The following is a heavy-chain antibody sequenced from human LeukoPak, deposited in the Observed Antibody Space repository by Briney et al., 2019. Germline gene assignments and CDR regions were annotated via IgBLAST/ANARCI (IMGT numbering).Heavy chain of an antibody. CDR1: GGSFSGYY. D-gene: IGHD3-10*01. J-gene: IGHJ5*02. V-gene: IGHV4-34*01. Sequence: PSETLSLTCAVYGGSFSGYYWSWIRQPPGKGLEWIGEINHSGSTNYNPSLKSRVTISVDTSKNRFSLKLSSVTAADTAVYYCARLSTYYYGSGSYGLYWFDPWGQGTLVTVSS. CDR2: INHSGST. CDR3: ARLSTYYYGSGSYGLYWFDP.